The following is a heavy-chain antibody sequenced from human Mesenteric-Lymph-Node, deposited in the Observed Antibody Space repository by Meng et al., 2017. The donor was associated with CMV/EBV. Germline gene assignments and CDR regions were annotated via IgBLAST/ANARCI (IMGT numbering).Heavy chain of an antibody. CDR1: GFTFSDYC. D-gene: IGHD3-9*01. CDR2: ISSTSNYI. Sequence: GESLKISCAASGFTFSDYCMNWVRQAPGKGLEWVSSISSTSNYIYYADSVKGRFTISRDNAKNSLYLQMNSLRAEDTAVYYCARFFLTGYRNWFDPWGQGTLVTVSS. J-gene: IGHJ5*02. CDR3: ARFFLTGYRNWFDP. V-gene: IGHV3-21*01.